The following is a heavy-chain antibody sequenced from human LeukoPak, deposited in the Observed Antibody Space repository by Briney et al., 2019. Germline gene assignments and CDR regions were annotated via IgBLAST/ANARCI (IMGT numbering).Heavy chain of an antibody. D-gene: IGHD3-10*01. Sequence: GGSLRLSCAASGFTFSDYYMNWIRQAPRKGLECVAYISSSGSTTYYADSVKGRFTISRDNANNSAYLQMNSLRADDTAVYYCARESGGRGDFEYWGQGILVTVSS. J-gene: IGHJ4*02. CDR1: GFTFSDYY. V-gene: IGHV3-11*04. CDR3: ARESGGRGDFEY. CDR2: ISSSGSTT.